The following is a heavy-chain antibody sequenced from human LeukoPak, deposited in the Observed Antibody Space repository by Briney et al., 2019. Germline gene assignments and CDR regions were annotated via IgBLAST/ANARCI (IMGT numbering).Heavy chain of an antibody. J-gene: IGHJ4*02. CDR1: GFTFSSYA. CDR3: AKVHFYDSSGYHITSDFDY. CDR2: ISGSGGST. Sequence: GESLRLSCAGSGFTFSSYAMSWVRQAPGKGLEWVAAISGSGGSTYYAYSVKGRFTITRDNAKNTLFLQMNSLRAEDTAVYYCAKVHFYDSSGYHITSDFDYWGQGTLVTVSS. V-gene: IGHV3-23*01. D-gene: IGHD3-22*01.